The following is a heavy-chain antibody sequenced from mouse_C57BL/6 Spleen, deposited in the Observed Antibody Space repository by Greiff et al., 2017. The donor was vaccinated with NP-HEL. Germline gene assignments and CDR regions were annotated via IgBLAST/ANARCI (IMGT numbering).Heavy chain of an antibody. J-gene: IGHJ3*01. V-gene: IGHV5-17*01. CDR1: GFTFSDYG. D-gene: IGHD4-1*01. Sequence: EVQVVESGGGLVKPGGSLKLSCAASGFTFSDYGMHWVRQAPEKGLEWVAYISSGSSTIYYADTVKGRFTIAGDNAKNTLFLQMTSLRSEDKAMYYCERDPNWAPFAYWGQGTLVTVSA. CDR2: ISSGSSTI. CDR3: ERDPNWAPFAY.